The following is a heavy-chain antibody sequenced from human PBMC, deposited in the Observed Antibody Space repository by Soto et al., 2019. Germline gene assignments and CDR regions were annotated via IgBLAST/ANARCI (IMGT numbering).Heavy chain of an antibody. CDR2: IYYSGST. Sequence: SETLSLTCTVSGGPISSSSYYWGWIRQPPGKGLEWIGSIYYSGSTYYNPSLKSRVTISVDTSKNQFSLKLSSVTAADTAVYYCARQGYDFWSGYYYVVDYYYYMDVWGKGTTVT. CDR1: GGPISSSSYY. J-gene: IGHJ6*03. D-gene: IGHD3-3*01. CDR3: ARQGYDFWSGYYYVVDYYYYMDV. V-gene: IGHV4-39*01.